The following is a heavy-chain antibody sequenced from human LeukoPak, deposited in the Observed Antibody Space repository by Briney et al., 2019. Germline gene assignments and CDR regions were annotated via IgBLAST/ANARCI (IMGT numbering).Heavy chain of an antibody. J-gene: IGHJ4*02. CDR2: VNPDGTTT. V-gene: IGHV3-74*01. CDR3: AKDLSWNTAGR. CDR1: GFTYSNYR. Sequence: GGSLLLCFVGSGFTYSNYRMHGGRQAPGKGGVGVSRVNPDGTTTDYADSVKGRFTISRDNAKNLLYLQMNGLRADDTAVYYCAKDLSWNTAGRWGQGTLVTVSS. D-gene: IGHD1/OR15-1a*01.